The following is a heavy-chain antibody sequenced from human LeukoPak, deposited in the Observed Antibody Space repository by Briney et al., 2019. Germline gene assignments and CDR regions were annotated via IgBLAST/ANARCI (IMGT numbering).Heavy chain of an antibody. D-gene: IGHD3-22*01. J-gene: IGHJ4*02. CDR2: IKQGGTEK. CDR1: GFTFSSYW. CDR3: ARGYYYDSSGYPFFDY. V-gene: IGHV3-7*04. Sequence: QAGGSLRLPCAASGFTFSSYWMSWVRQAPGEGLEWVANIKQGGTEKYYMDSVKGRFSISRDNAKNSLYLQMNALRAEDTALYYCARGYYYDSSGYPFFDYWGQGTLVTVSS.